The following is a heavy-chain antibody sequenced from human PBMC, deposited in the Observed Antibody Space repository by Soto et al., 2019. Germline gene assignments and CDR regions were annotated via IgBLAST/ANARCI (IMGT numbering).Heavy chain of an antibody. Sequence: GGSLRLSCAASGFTLDDYSMHWVRQAPGKGLEWVSGISWNGDIIAYADSVKGRFTISRDNAKNSLYLQMNSLRAEDTAFYYCAKEWAGYSSGWHGLDVWGIGPTVTVSS. V-gene: IGHV3-9*01. CDR2: ISWNGDII. CDR1: GFTLDDYS. CDR3: AKEWAGYSSGWHGLDV. J-gene: IGHJ6*04. D-gene: IGHD6-19*01.